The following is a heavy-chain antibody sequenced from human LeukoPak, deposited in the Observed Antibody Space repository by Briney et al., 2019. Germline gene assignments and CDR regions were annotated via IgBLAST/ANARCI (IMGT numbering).Heavy chain of an antibody. J-gene: IGHJ4*02. CDR1: GFTFSSYA. V-gene: IGHV3-23*01. CDR3: AKDLRGTLSSRGPFEY. Sequence: GGSLRLSCAASGFTFSSYAMSWVRQAPEKGLEWVSAISGNGDITYYADTVKGRFSASRDNSKNTLYLQLNSLRAEDTAVYYCAKDLRGTLSSRGPFEYWGQGTLVTVSS. D-gene: IGHD1-1*01. CDR2: ISGNGDIT.